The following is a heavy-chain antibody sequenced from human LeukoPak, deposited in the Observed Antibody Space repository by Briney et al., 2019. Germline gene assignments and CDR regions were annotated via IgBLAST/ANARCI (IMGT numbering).Heavy chain of an antibody. CDR2: INHSGST. J-gene: IGHJ5*02. Sequence: SETLSLTCAVYGGSFSGYYWSWIRQPPGKGLEGIGEINHSGSTNYTPSLKSRVTISVDTSKQQSSLKLSYVTAAETAVHYGARIPAFVVVPAAPINWFDPWGQGTLVTVSS. CDR3: ARIPAFVVVPAAPINWFDP. CDR1: GGSFSGYY. D-gene: IGHD2-2*01. V-gene: IGHV4-34*01.